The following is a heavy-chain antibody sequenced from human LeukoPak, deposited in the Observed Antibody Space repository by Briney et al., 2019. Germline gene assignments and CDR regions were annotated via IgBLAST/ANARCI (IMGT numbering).Heavy chain of an antibody. J-gene: IGHJ4*02. CDR1: GFTFSNYW. CDR3: AREKDY. Sequence: GGSLRLSCAASGFTFSNYWMSWVRQAPGKGLEWVANIRQDGSEKYYVDSMRGRFTISRDNAKNSLYLQMSSLRAEDTAVYYCAREKDYWGQGTLVTVSS. CDR2: IRQDGSEK. V-gene: IGHV3-7*01.